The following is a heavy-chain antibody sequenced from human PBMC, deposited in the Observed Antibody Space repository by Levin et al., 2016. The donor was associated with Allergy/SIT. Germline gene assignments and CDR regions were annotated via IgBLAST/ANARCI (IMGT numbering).Heavy chain of an antibody. CDR3: ASGDYSNYEGGCLDY. J-gene: IGHJ4*02. Sequence: ASVKVSCKASGYTFTGYYTHWVRQAPGQGLEWMGWINPNSGGTNYAQKFQGRVTMTRDTSISTAYMELSRLRSDDTAVYYCASGDYSNYEGGCLDYWGQGTLVTVSS. D-gene: IGHD4-11*01. CDR1: GYTFTGYY. V-gene: IGHV1-2*02. CDR2: INPNSGGT.